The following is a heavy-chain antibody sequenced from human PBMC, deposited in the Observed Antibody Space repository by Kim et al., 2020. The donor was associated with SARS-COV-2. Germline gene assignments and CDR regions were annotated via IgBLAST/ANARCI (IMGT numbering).Heavy chain of an antibody. D-gene: IGHD4-17*01. V-gene: IGHV1-3*01. J-gene: IGHJ6*02. CDR2: INAGNGNT. CDR3: ARSYGDPDYYYYGMDV. Sequence: ASVKVSCKASGYTFNNYAIHWVRQAPGQRLEWMGWINAGNGNTKSSQKFQGRVTITRDTSANTAYMELSSLRSEDTAVYYCARSYGDPDYYYYGMDVWGQGTTVTVYS. CDR1: GYTFNNYA.